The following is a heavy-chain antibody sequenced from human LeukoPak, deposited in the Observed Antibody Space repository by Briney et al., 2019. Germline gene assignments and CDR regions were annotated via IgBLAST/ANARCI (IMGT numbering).Heavy chain of an antibody. CDR1: GGSLSYYS. J-gene: IGHJ4*02. V-gene: IGHV4-34*01. CDR2: INRSGST. Sequence: TSETLSLTCAVYGGSLSYYSWSWIRQPPEKGLEWIGEINRSGSTNYNPSLKSRVSISVDTSKNQFSLKLSSVTAADTAVYYCARGGFYCGDDCYVDYWGQGTLVTVSS. D-gene: IGHD2-21*02. CDR3: ARGGFYCGDDCYVDY.